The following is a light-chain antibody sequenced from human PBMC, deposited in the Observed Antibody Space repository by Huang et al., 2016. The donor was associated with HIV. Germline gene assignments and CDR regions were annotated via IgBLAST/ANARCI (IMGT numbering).Light chain of an antibody. CDR3: QQYYSYRT. CDR2: ASS. V-gene: IGKV1-8*01. J-gene: IGKJ1*01. CDR1: QDINNF. Sequence: AIRMTQSPSSLSASTGDRVNITCRASQDINNFLAWYQQKPGKAPNLLIYASSILETGVPSSFSGSGSGTEFNLSISCLQSEDFATYYCQQYYSYRTFGQGTQVEIK.